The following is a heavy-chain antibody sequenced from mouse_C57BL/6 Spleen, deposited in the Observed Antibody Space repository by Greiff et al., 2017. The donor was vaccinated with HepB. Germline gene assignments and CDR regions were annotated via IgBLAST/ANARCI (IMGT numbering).Heavy chain of an antibody. J-gene: IGHJ4*01. CDR3: TRDYYGPYYAMDY. CDR1: GYTFTDYE. Sequence: SGAELVRPGASVTLSCKASGYTFTDYEMHWVKQTPVHGLEWIGAIDPETGGTAYNQKFKGKAILTADKSSSTAYMELRSLTSEDSAVYYCTRDYYGPYYAMDYWGQGTSVTVSS. D-gene: IGHD1-2*01. V-gene: IGHV1-15*01. CDR2: IDPETGGT.